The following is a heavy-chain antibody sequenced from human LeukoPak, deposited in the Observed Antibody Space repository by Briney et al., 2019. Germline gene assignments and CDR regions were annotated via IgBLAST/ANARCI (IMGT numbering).Heavy chain of an antibody. CDR1: GFTFSSYS. CDR2: ISSRSSYI. J-gene: IGHJ4*02. CDR3: ARAVGLPYHRKYQYDFWSGLGY. D-gene: IGHD3-3*01. V-gene: IGHV3-21*01. Sequence: GGSLRLSCAASGFTFSSYSMNWVRQAPGKGLEWVSSISSRSSYIYYADSVKGRFTISRDNAKNSLYLQMNSLRAEDTAVYYCARAVGLPYHRKYQYDFWSGLGYWGQGTLVTVSS.